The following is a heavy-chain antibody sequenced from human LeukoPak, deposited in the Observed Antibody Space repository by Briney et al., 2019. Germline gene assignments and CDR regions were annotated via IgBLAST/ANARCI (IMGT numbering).Heavy chain of an antibody. CDR3: ARGHPRYEYTNYYYGMDV. CDR2: MNPNSGNT. V-gene: IGHV1-8*01. Sequence: GASVKVSCKASGYTFTSYDINWVRQATGQGLEWMGWMNPNSGNTGYAQKFQGRVTMTRNTSISTAYVELSSLRSEDTAVYYCARGHPRYEYTNYYYGMDVWGQGTTVTVSS. CDR1: GYTFTSYD. J-gene: IGHJ6*02. D-gene: IGHD3-16*01.